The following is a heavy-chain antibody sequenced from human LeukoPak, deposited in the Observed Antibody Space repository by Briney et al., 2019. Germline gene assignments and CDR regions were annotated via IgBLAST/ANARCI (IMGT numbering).Heavy chain of an antibody. Sequence: SVKVSCKASGGTFSSYAISWVRQAPGQGLEWMGGIIPIFGTANYAQKFQGRVTITADKSTSTAYMELSSLRSEDTAVYYCARDLAYCGGDCFTYNWFDPWGQGTLVTVSS. V-gene: IGHV1-69*06. J-gene: IGHJ5*02. CDR3: ARDLAYCGGDCFTYNWFDP. CDR1: GGTFSSYA. D-gene: IGHD2-21*02. CDR2: IIPIFGTA.